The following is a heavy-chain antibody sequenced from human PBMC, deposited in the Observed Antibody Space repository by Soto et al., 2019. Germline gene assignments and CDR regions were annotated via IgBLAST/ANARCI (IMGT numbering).Heavy chain of an antibody. CDR2: ISSSSSYI. D-gene: IGHD3-10*01. Sequence: GGSLRLSCAASGFTFGSYSMNWVRQATGKGLEWVSSISSSSSYIYYADSVKGRFTISRDNDKNSLYLQMNSLRAEDTAVYYCARESAPPYGSGSYPFDYWGQGTLVTVSS. J-gene: IGHJ4*02. V-gene: IGHV3-21*01. CDR1: GFTFGSYS. CDR3: ARESAPPYGSGSYPFDY.